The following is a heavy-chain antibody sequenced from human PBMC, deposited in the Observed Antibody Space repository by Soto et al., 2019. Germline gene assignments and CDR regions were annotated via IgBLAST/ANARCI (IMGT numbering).Heavy chain of an antibody. V-gene: IGHV1-45*02. Sequence: QMHLVQSAAEVKKTGSTVRISCEASEYTFTYLHLHWVRQAPGQGLEWLGWITIFNGNTNYAQKFQDRVVISRDTSLSTVYMTLSGLKSEDTAMYYCARSPLDSSNEIYFDSWGQGTLVTVSS. D-gene: IGHD3-22*01. CDR3: ARSPLDSSNEIYFDS. CDR1: EYTFTYLH. J-gene: IGHJ4*02. CDR2: ITIFNGNT.